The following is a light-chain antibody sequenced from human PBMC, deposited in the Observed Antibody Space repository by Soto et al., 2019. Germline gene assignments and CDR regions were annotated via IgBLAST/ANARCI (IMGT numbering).Light chain of an antibody. CDR2: WAS. V-gene: IGKV4-1*01. CDR3: QQYYDAPQN. CDR1: QSVLYSSNNKNY. Sequence: DIVMTQSPDSLAASLGERATINCKSSQSVLYSSNNKNYLAWYKQKPGQTPKLLIYWASTRESGVPDRFSGSGSWTDFTLTISSLQSEDVAVYYCQQYYDAPQNFGQGTKVDIK. J-gene: IGKJ1*01.